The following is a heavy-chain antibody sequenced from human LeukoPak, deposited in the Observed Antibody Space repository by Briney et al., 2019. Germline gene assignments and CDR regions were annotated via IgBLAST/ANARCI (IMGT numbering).Heavy chain of an antibody. CDR1: VFTFSSYA. D-gene: IGHD3-3*01. CDR2: ISYDGSNK. CDR3: ARDGYDFWSGYDYYYYVDG. J-gene: IGHJ6*03. Sequence: GGSLRLSRAASVFTFSSYAMHWVRQAPGKGLEWVAVISYDGSNKYYADSVKGRFTMSRDNSKNTLYLQMNSLRAEDTAVYYCARDGYDFWSGYDYYYYVDGWGTGTTVTVSS. V-gene: IGHV3-30*01.